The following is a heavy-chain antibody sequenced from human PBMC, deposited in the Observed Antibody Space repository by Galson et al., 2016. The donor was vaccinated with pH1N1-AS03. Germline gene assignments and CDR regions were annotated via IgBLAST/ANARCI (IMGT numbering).Heavy chain of an antibody. CDR2: MNPDSGNT. CDR3: ARGVVDCSGPACSGTLRFDP. CDR1: GYTFTTYD. J-gene: IGHJ5*02. Sequence: SCKASGYTFTTYDINWVRQAPGQGLEWMGWMNPDSGNTGYVPSFQGRVTITRDTSISTAYMELSSLRSEDTAVYYCARGVVDCSGPACSGTLRFDPWGQGTLVTVSP. D-gene: IGHD2-15*01. V-gene: IGHV1-8*03.